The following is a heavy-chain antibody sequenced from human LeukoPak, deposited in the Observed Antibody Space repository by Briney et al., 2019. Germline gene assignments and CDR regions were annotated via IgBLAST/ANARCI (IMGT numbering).Heavy chain of an antibody. CDR3: ARGWLPDY. CDR1: GFSFSNYE. J-gene: IGHJ4*02. CDR2: ISYSGSTI. Sequence: PGGSLRLPCAASGFSFSNYEMNWVRQAPGKGLEWVSYISYSGSTIYYADSVKGRFTISRDNAKNSLYLRMNSLRGEDTAVYYCARGWLPDYWGQGTLVTVSS. V-gene: IGHV3-48*03. D-gene: IGHD3-22*01.